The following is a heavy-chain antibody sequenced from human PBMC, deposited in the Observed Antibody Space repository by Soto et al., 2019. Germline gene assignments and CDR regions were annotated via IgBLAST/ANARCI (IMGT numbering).Heavy chain of an antibody. V-gene: IGHV4-30-4*01. CDR2: IFDSGST. J-gene: IGHJ2*01. CDR1: GGSISGGVYY. Sequence: QVQLQESGPGLVKPSQTLSLTCTVSGGSISGGVYYWSWIRQPPGKGLEWIGYIFDSGSTYYNPSLKSRVTISVDTSKNQFSLRLSSVTAADTAVYSCAREFIPLTTDCYFDLWGRGTLVTVSS. CDR3: AREFIPLTTDCYFDL. D-gene: IGHD4-17*01.